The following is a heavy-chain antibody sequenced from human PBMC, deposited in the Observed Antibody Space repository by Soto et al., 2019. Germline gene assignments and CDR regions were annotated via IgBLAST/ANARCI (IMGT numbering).Heavy chain of an antibody. Sequence: LRLSCTASGFIFGSYGMHWVRQAPGKGLEWVALISYDGTNKYYPDSVKGRFTISRDNPKNTLYLEMNSLRAEDTAVHYCARVPRDFCGRDCSSENWGQGTQVTVSS. J-gene: IGHJ4*02. CDR3: ARVPRDFCGRDCSSEN. CDR1: GFIFGSYG. CDR2: ISYDGTNK. D-gene: IGHD2-21*02. V-gene: IGHV3-30*03.